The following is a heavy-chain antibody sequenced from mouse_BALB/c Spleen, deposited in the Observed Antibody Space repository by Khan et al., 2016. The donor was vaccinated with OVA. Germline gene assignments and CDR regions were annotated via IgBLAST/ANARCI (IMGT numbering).Heavy chain of an antibody. CDR1: GFTFSSYA. CDR3: AREGTTAPFAY. J-gene: IGHJ3*01. Sequence: VQLKESGGGLVKPGGSLKLSCAASGFTFSSYAMSWVRQTPEKRLEWVASISSGGSTYYPDSVKGRFTISRDNARNILYLQMSSLRSEDTAMYYCAREGTTAPFAYWGQGTLVTVSA. D-gene: IGHD1-2*01. CDR2: ISSGGST. V-gene: IGHV5-6-5*01.